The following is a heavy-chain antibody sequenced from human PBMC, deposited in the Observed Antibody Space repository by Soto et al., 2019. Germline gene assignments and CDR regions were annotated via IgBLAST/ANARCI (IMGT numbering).Heavy chain of an antibody. D-gene: IGHD1-1*01. CDR2: INQDGTED. J-gene: IGHJ4*02. Sequence: GWSLRLSCAASGFTFSSYWMNWVRQAPGKGLEWVANINQDGTEDNLLDSVKGRFTISRDNAKNSLFLQMNSLRVDDTAVYYCARTGDGHHDFLDYWGQGALPTVSS. V-gene: IGHV3-7*01. CDR1: GFTFSSYW. CDR3: ARTGDGHHDFLDY.